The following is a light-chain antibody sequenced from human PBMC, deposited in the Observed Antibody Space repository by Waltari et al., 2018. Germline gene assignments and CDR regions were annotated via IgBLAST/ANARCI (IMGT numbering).Light chain of an antibody. V-gene: IGKV1-9*01. CDR3: QQLNSYPLFT. CDR1: QGISSY. Sequence: DIQLTQSPSFLSASVGDSVTITCRASQGISSYLAWYQQKPGKAPKLLIYAASTLQNGVPSRFSGSGSGTEFTLTISSLQPEDFATYYCQQLNSYPLFTFGPGTKVDIK. CDR2: AAS. J-gene: IGKJ3*01.